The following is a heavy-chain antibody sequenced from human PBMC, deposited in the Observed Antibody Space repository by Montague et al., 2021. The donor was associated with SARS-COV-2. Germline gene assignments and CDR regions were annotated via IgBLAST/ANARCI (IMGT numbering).Heavy chain of an antibody. CDR1: GASISSRSYY. CDR3: ARDGSLRFEISIGPRHYYYGMDV. CDR2: KYYSGST. J-gene: IGHJ6*02. Sequence: SETLSLTCTVSGASISSRSYYWGWIRQPPGKGLEWIGFKYYSGSTYYNPTLKSRVTISVDTSKNQFSLKLSSVTAADTAVYYCARDGSLRFEISIGPRHYYYGMDVWGQGTTVTVSS. V-gene: IGHV4-39*07. D-gene: IGHD3-3*01.